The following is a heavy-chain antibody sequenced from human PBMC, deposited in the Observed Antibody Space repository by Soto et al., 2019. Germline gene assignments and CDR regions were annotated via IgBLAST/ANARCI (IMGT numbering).Heavy chain of an antibody. CDR2: IYYSGST. Sequence: QVQLQESGPGLVKPSQTLSLTCTVSGGSISSGGYYWSWIRQHPGKGLEWIGYIYYSGSTYYNPSLKSRVTLSVDTSKNQFSLKLSSVTAADTAVCYCACHILRLGELSLDPWAFDIWGQGTMVTVSS. CDR3: ACHILRLGELSLDPWAFDI. D-gene: IGHD3-16*02. V-gene: IGHV4-31*03. J-gene: IGHJ3*02. CDR1: GGSISSGGYY.